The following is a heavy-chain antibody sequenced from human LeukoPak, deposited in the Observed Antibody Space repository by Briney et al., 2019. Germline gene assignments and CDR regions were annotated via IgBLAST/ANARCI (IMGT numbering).Heavy chain of an antibody. CDR1: GGSISSSNWY. CDR3: ARHDDSGRRVDAFDI. D-gene: IGHD6-19*01. Sequence: TSETLSLTCSVSGGSISSSNWYWGWIRQPPGKGLEWIGSIYYSRSTYYNPSLKSRVTISVDTSKNQFSLKLSSVTAADTAVYYCARHDDSGRRVDAFDIWGQGTLVTVSS. V-gene: IGHV4-39*01. J-gene: IGHJ4*02. CDR2: IYYSRST.